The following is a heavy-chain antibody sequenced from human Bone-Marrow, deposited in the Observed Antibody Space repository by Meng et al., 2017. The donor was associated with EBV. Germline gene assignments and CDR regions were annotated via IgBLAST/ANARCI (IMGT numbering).Heavy chain of an antibody. V-gene: IGHV3-21*01. J-gene: IGHJ4*02. CDR3: ARDVGGGDRLDY. CDR1: GFTFSSYS. D-gene: IGHD2-21*02. Sequence: EGQLVESGGGLVKPGGSLRLSCAASGFTFSSYSMNWVRQAPGKGLEWVSSISSSSSYIYYADSVKGRFTISRDNAKNSLYLQMNSLRAEDTAVYYCARDVGGGDRLDYWGQGTLVTVSS. CDR2: ISSSSSYI.